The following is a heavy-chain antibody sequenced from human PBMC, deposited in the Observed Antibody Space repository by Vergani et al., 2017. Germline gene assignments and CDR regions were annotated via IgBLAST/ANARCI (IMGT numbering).Heavy chain of an antibody. CDR3: AGXQGTSAYYYGGFDY. J-gene: IGHJ4*02. CDR1: GFTFSTYA. V-gene: IGHV3-23*04. Sequence: VQLVESGGGVVQPGRSLRLSCAASGFTFSTYAMSWVRQVPGKGLEWVATIDNSGRSIYYTDSVKGRFTISRDNSKSTLFLQMNSLTAEDTAIYYCAGXQGTSAYYYGGFDYWGQGILVTVSS. CDR2: IDNSGRSI. D-gene: IGHD3-22*01.